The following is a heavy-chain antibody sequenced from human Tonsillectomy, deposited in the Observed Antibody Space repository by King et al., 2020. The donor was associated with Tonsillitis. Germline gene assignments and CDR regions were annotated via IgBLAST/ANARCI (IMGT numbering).Heavy chain of an antibody. J-gene: IGHJ6*02. CDR3: ARDRDSIVTTRGGQPVTGMDV. CDR2: IINKFGSA. Sequence: LQLVQSGTEVKKPGSSVKVSCKASGVSFSSYSISWVRQAPGHGLEWMGAIINKFGSAKSAQKFQDRVTITADESTNTVYLEVRSLKFEDTAVYYCARDRDSIVTTRGGQPVTGMDVWGQGTTVTVSS. V-gene: IGHV1-69*01. CDR1: GVSFSSYS. D-gene: IGHD2/OR15-2a*01.